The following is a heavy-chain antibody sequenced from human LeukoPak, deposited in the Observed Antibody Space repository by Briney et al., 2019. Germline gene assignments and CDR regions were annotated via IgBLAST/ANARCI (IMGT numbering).Heavy chain of an antibody. D-gene: IGHD6-19*01. J-gene: IGHJ4*02. CDR1: GFTVSSNY. CDR3: AKAVAGTYNN. V-gene: IGHV3-23*01. Sequence: PGGSLRLSCAASGFTVSSNYMSWVRQAPGKGLEWVSAISGSGGSTYYADSVKGRFTISRDNSKNTLYLQMNSLRAEDTAVYYCAKAVAGTYNNWGQGTLVTVSS. CDR2: ISGSGGST.